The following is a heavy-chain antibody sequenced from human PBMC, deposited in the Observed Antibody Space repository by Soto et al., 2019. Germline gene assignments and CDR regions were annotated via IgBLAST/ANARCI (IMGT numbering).Heavy chain of an antibody. CDR2: IYYSGST. CDR3: AREVGGTYYDFWSGYYPRGYFDY. J-gene: IGHJ4*02. CDR1: GGSVSSGSYY. Sequence: SETLSLTCTVSGGSVSSGSYYWSWIRQPPGKGLEWIGYIYYSGSTNYNPSLKSRVTISVDTSKNQFSLKLSSVTAADTAVYYCAREVGGTYYDFWSGYYPRGYFDYWGQGTLVTVS. D-gene: IGHD3-3*01. V-gene: IGHV4-61*01.